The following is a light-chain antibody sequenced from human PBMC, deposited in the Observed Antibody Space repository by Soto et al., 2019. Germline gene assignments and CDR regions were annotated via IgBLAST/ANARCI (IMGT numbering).Light chain of an antibody. CDR1: SSDVGGYNY. Sequence: QSVLTQPASVSGSPGQSITISCTGTSSDVGGYNYVSWYQQHPGKAPKLMIYDVSNRPSGVSNRFSGSKSGNTASLTISGVQAEDGADYYCSSYTSSSTLVFGGGTKLTVL. J-gene: IGLJ2*01. CDR2: DVS. V-gene: IGLV2-14*01. CDR3: SSYTSSSTLV.